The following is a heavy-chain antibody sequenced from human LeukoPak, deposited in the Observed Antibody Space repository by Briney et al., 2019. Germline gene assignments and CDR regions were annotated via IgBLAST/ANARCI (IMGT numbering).Heavy chain of an antibody. Sequence: SETLSLTCTVSGGSVSSESYHWTWIRQPPGKGLEWIAYIFTGGSSYYNPSLKSRVSISVDTSKNQFSLKLNSVTAADAAQYHCARGVGGVREGFDIWGQGTMVTVSS. J-gene: IGHJ3*02. CDR3: ARGVGGVREGFDI. CDR1: GGSVSSESYH. V-gene: IGHV4-61*01. D-gene: IGHD3-16*01. CDR2: IFTGGSS.